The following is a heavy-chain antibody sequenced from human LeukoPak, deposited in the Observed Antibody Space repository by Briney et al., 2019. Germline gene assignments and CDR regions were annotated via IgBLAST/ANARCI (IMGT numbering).Heavy chain of an antibody. CDR1: AITTTSDA. CDR2: IPLGGGGGHT. CDR3: ARGRDYTMDV. Sequence: GGSLRLSCAVTAITTTSDALNWVRQAPGKGLEWVSAIPLGGGGGHTYYTDSVKGRFTISRDSSKNTLYLQMNSLRVEDTAVYYCARGRDYTMDVWGQGTTVTVYS. D-gene: IGHD4-11*01. J-gene: IGHJ6*02. V-gene: IGHV3-23*01.